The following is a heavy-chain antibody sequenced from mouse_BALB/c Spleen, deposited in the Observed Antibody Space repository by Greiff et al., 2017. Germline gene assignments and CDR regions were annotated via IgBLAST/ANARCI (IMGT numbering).Heavy chain of an antibody. Sequence: VQGVESGPGLVAPSQSLSITCTVSGFSLTSYGVHWVRQPPGKGLEWLGVIWAGGSTNYNSALMSRLSISKDNSKSQVFLKMNSLQTDDTAMYYCARELLRYPYYAMDYWGQGTSVTVSS. CDR3: ARELLRYPYYAMDY. D-gene: IGHD1-1*01. CDR2: IWAGGST. CDR1: GFSLTSYG. J-gene: IGHJ4*01. V-gene: IGHV2-9*02.